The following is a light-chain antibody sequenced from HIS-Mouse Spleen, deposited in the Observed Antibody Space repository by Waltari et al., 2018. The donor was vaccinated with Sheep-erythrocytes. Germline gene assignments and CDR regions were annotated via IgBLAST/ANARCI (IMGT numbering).Light chain of an antibody. J-gene: IGLJ1*01. Sequence: NFMLTQPHSVSESPGKTVTISCTRSSGSIASNYVQWYQQRPGSPPTTVIYEDNQTPAGGPDRSSGSIESSSNSASLTISGLKTEDEADYYCQSYDSSNYVFGTGTKVTVL. CDR2: EDN. V-gene: IGLV6-57*04. CDR1: SGSIASNY. CDR3: QSYDSSNYV.